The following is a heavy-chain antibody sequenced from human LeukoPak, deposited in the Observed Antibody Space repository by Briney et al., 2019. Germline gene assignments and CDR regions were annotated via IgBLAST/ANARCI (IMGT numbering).Heavy chain of an antibody. CDR2: IHSSGST. V-gene: IGHV4-59*08. CDR3: ARRNDFDI. Sequence: SETLSLTCTVSGGTISSYYWNWIRQPPGKGLEWIGYIHSSGSTKYNPSLKSRVTISVDTSKNQFSLKLSSVTAADTAVYYCARRNDFDIWGQGTMVTVSS. J-gene: IGHJ3*02. CDR1: GGTISSYY.